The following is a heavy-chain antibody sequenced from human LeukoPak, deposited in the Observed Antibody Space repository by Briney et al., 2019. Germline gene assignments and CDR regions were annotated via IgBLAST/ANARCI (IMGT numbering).Heavy chain of an antibody. Sequence: PGGSLRLSCAASGFTFSSYAMHWVRQAPGKGLEWVAVISYDGSNKYYADSVKGRFTISRDNAKNTLYLQMNSLRAEDTAVYYCAREVSGSYYFDYWGQGTLVTVSS. CDR3: AREVSGSYYFDY. J-gene: IGHJ4*02. CDR1: GFTFSSYA. CDR2: ISYDGSNK. V-gene: IGHV3-30-3*01. D-gene: IGHD1-26*01.